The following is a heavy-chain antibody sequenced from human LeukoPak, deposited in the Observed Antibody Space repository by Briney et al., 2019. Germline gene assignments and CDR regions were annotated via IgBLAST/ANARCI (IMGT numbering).Heavy chain of an antibody. CDR1: GGSFSGYY. Sequence: SETLSLTCAVYGGSFSGYYWSWIRQPPGKGLEWIGEINHSGSTNYNPSLKSRVTISVDTSKNQFSLKLSSVTAADTAVYYCARHLWAGTGARWFNPWGQGTLVTVSS. J-gene: IGHJ5*02. V-gene: IGHV4-34*01. CDR2: INHSGST. D-gene: IGHD6-19*01. CDR3: ARHLWAGTGARWFNP.